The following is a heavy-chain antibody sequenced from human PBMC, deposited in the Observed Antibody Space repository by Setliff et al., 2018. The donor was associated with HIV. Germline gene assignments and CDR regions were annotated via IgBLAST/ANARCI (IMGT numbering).Heavy chain of an antibody. D-gene: IGHD6-19*01. Sequence: SEILSLTCTVSDFSITSGYYWGWIRQPPGKGLEWIGSIYHSGSTTYDPSLKSRITISVDTSKNQFSLKLTSVTAADMGVYYCARGRKKTLAVSGTRYFDFWGQGTLVTVSS. J-gene: IGHJ4*02. CDR3: ARGRKKTLAVSGTRYFDF. CDR2: IYHSGST. CDR1: DFSITSGYY. V-gene: IGHV4-38-2*02.